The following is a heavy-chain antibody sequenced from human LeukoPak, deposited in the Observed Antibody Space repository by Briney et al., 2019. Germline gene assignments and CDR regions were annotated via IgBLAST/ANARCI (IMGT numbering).Heavy chain of an antibody. CDR2: IYYTGST. CDR1: GGSIRSSSYY. CDR3: ARTTGSFYFYYYMDV. D-gene: IGHD3-10*01. Sequence: PSETLSLTCTVSGGSIRSSSYYWGCIRQPPGKGLEWIGSIYYTGSTYYNPSLKSRVTISVDTSKNQFSLRLSSVTAADTAVYYCARTTGSFYFYYYMDVWGKGTTVTVSS. J-gene: IGHJ6*03. V-gene: IGHV4-39*07.